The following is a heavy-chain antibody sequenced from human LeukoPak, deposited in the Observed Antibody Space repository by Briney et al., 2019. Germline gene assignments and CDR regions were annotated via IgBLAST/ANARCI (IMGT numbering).Heavy chain of an antibody. CDR2: IYSDGST. V-gene: IGHV3-66*01. CDR1: GLTVSSNY. J-gene: IGHJ6*04. D-gene: IGHD3-10*02. CDR3: AELGITMIGGV. Sequence: GGSLRLSCVASGLTVSSNYMSWVRQAPGKGLQWVSVIYSDGSTYYADSVKGRFTISRDNSKNTLYLQMNSLRAEDTAVYYCAELGITMIGGVWGKGTTVTISS.